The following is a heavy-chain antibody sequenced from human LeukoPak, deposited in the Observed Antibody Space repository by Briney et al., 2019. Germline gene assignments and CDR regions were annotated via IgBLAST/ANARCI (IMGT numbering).Heavy chain of an antibody. CDR1: GYTFTGYY. CDR2: INPNSGGT. V-gene: IGHV1-2*02. D-gene: IGHD6-13*01. J-gene: IGHJ3*02. CDR3: ARDWGNSWPDAFDI. Sequence: ASVKVSCKASGYTFTGYYMHWVRQAPVQGLEWMGWINPNSGGTNYAQKFQGRVTMTRDTSISTAYMELSRLRSDDTAVYYCARDWGNSWPDAFDIWGQGTMVTVSS.